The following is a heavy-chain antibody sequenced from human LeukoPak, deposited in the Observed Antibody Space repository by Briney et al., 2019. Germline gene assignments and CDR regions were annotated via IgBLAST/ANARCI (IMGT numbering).Heavy chain of an antibody. CDR1: GFAVSSNY. CDR2: IYSDGNT. Sequence: GGSLRLSCAASGFAVSSNYMSWVRQAPGKGLEWVSVIYSDGNTYYADSVKGRFTISRDNSKNTLYLQMNSLRAEDTAVYYCARGYPLYFQHWGQGTLVTVSS. J-gene: IGHJ1*01. V-gene: IGHV3-53*01. D-gene: IGHD1-14*01. CDR3: ARGYPLYFQH.